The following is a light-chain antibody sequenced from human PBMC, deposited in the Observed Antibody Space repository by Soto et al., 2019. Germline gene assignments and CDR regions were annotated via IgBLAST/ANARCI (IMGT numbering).Light chain of an antibody. CDR3: QQRYNWPVT. CDR2: GAS. V-gene: IGKV3D-20*02. J-gene: IGKJ1*01. Sequence: EIVLTQSPGTLSLSPGERATLSCRASQSVSSSYLAWYQQKPGQAPRLLIYGASSRATGIPDRFSGSGSGTDFTLTISRLEPEDFAVYYCQQRYNWPVTFGQGTKVDI. CDR1: QSVSSSY.